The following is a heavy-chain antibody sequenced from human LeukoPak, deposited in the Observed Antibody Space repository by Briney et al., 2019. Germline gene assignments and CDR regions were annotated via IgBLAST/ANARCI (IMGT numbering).Heavy chain of an antibody. J-gene: IGHJ4*02. CDR1: GFTFSSYA. D-gene: IGHD3-10*01. CDR3: AKAGSGSYSGY. V-gene: IGHV3-23*01. CDR2: ISGSGGST. Sequence: GSLRLSCAASGFTFSSYAMSWVRQAPGKGLEWVSAISGSGGSTYCADSVKGRFTISRDNSKNTLYLQMNSLRAEDTAVYYCAKAGSGSYSGYWGQGTLVTVSS.